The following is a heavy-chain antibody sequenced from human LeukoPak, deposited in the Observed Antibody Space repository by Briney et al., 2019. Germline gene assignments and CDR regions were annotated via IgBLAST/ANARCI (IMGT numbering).Heavy chain of an antibody. Sequence: PGGSLRLSCAASGFTFSSYSMNWVRQAPGKGLEWVSYISSSSSTIYYADSVKGRFTISRDNAKNSLYLQMNSLRAEDTAVYYCARGPPSMVRGVIDYWGQGTLVTVSS. D-gene: IGHD3-10*01. V-gene: IGHV3-48*01. CDR1: GFTFSSYS. J-gene: IGHJ4*02. CDR3: ARGPPSMVRGVIDY. CDR2: ISSSSSTI.